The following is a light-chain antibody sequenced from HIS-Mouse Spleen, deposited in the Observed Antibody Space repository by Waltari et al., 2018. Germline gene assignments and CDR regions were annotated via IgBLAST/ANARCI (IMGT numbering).Light chain of an antibody. CDR2: EGS. V-gene: IGLV2-23*01. CDR1: SRDVGSYNL. CDR3: CSYAGSSTWV. J-gene: IGLJ3*02. Sequence: QSALTQPASVSGSPGQSITISCTGTSRDVGSYNLFSWYPPHPGKAPKLMIYEGSKRPSGGSNRFSGSKSGNTASLTISGLQAEDEADYYCCSYAGSSTWVFGGGTKLTVL.